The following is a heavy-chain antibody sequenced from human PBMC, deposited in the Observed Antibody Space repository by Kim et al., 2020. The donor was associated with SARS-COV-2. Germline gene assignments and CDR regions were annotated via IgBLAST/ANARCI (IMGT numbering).Heavy chain of an antibody. CDR1: GFIFSTYS. V-gene: IGHV3-23*01. CDR2: IGADGSVA. J-gene: IGHJ4*02. Sequence: GGSLRLSCTVSGFIFSTYSMTWVRQAPGKGLEWVSVIGADGSVAHYADSVRGRFTISRDNSKNTVYLQMNSLRVEDTAIFYCAKHVQDGVESFDYWGQG. D-gene: IGHD1-1*01. CDR3: AKHVQDGVESFDY.